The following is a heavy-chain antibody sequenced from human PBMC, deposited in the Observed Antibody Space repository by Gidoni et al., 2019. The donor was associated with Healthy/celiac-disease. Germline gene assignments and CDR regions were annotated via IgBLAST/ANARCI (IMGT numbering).Heavy chain of an antibody. J-gene: IGHJ4*02. CDR2: ISYDGSNK. CDR1: GFTFSSYA. D-gene: IGHD6-13*01. Sequence: QVQLVESGGGVVQPGRSLRLSCAASGFTFSSYAMHWVRQAPGKGLEWVAVISYDGSNKYYADSVKGRFTISRDNSKNTLYLQMNSLRAEDTAVYYCAREEKVAYSSPSAYFDYWGQGTLVTVSS. CDR3: AREEKVAYSSPSAYFDY. V-gene: IGHV3-30*04.